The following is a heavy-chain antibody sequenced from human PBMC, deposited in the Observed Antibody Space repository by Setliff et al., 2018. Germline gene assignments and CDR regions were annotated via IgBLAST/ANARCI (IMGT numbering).Heavy chain of an antibody. CDR1: QYTFTAYY. V-gene: IGHV1-2*02. CDR2: INPNNGGT. Sequence: ASVKVSCKASQYTFTAYYLHWVRQAPGQGLEWMGWINPNNGGTKYAQKFQGRVTMTRDTSISTGYMELSRLRYDDTAVYYCARSPTRTTGSHYLGYYYYYMDFWSKGTTVTGS. D-gene: IGHD1-1*01. J-gene: IGHJ6*03. CDR3: ARSPTRTTGSHYLGYYYYYMDF.